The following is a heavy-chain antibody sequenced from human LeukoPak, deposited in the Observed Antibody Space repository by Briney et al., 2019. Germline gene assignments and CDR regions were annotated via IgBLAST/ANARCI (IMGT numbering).Heavy chain of an antibody. CDR2: VNINEGP. V-gene: IGHV4-4*07. CDR1: GGSISDFH. Sequence: PSETLSLTCTVSGGSISDFHWSWIRQPAGKGLEWIDHVNINEGPKYNPSLRSRVIMSTDTSRNQYSLELTSVTAADTAVYYCARDGNTYGPDFDYWGQGTLVTVSS. CDR3: ARDGNTYGPDFDY. D-gene: IGHD3-10*01. J-gene: IGHJ4*02.